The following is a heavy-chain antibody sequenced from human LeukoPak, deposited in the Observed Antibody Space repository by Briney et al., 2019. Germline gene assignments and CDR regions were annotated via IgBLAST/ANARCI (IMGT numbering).Heavy chain of an antibody. V-gene: IGHV3-49*04. Sequence: GGSLRLSCTASGFTFGAYAVSWVCQAPGKGLEWVGFIRRKAYGGTTDYAASVKGRFTISRDDSKSVAYLQMNSLTTEDTAVYYCTRSSGLDFDYWGQGTLVTVSS. J-gene: IGHJ4*02. D-gene: IGHD3-16*01. CDR3: TRSSGLDFDY. CDR2: IRRKAYGGTT. CDR1: GFTFGAYA.